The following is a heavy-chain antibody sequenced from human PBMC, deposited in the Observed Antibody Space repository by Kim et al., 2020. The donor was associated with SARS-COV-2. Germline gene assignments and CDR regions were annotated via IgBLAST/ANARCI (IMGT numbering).Heavy chain of an antibody. Sequence: SETLSLTCTVSGGSISSYYWSWIRQPPGKGLEWIGYIYYSGSTNYNPSLKSRVTISVDTSKNQFSLKLSSVTAADTAVYYCARGALNYDIFGPDPYGMDVWGQGTTVTVSS. CDR1: GGSISSYY. D-gene: IGHD3-9*01. V-gene: IGHV4-59*01. CDR2: IYYSGST. CDR3: ARGALNYDIFGPDPYGMDV. J-gene: IGHJ6*02.